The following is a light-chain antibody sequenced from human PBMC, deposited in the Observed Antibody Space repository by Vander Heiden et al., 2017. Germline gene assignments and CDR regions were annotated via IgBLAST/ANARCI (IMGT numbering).Light chain of an antibody. V-gene: IGLV2-14*01. CDR3: SSYTSSSTLV. J-gene: IGLJ3*02. CDR2: DVS. Sequence: QSALTQPASVSGPPGQSITIACTGTSSDVGGYNYVSWYQQHPSKAPKLMIYDVSNRPSGVSNRFSGSKSGNTASLTISGLQAEDEADYYCSSYTSSSTLVFGGGTKLTVL. CDR1: SSDVGGYNY.